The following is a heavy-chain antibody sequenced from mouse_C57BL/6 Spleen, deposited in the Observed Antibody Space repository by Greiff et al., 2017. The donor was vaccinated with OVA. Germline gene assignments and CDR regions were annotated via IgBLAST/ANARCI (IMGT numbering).Heavy chain of an antibody. CDR1: VYAFSSSW. CDR3: ARATTVVGDYFDY. V-gene: IGHV1-82*01. J-gene: IGHJ2*01. D-gene: IGHD1-1*01. CDR2: IYPGDGDT. Sequence: VQLQQSGPELVKPGASVKISCKASVYAFSSSWMNWVKQRPGKGLEWIGRIYPGDGDTNYNGKFKGKATLTADKSSSTAYMQLSSLTSEDSAVYFGARATTVVGDYFDYWGQGTTLTVSS.